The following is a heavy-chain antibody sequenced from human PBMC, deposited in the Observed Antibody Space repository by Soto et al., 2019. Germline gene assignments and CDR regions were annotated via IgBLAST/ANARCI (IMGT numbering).Heavy chain of an antibody. V-gene: IGHV1-2*02. CDR2: INPNSGGT. Sequence: SVKVSCKASGYTFTSYDINWVRQATGQGLEWMGWINPNSGGTNYAQKFQGRVTMTRDTSISTAYMELSRLRSDDTAVYYCARLVTVTTSDYWGQGTLVTVSS. J-gene: IGHJ4*02. CDR1: GYTFTSYD. CDR3: ARLVTVTTSDY. D-gene: IGHD4-17*01.